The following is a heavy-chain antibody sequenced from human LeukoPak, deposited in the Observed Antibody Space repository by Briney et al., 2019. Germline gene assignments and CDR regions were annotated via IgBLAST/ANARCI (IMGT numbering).Heavy chain of an antibody. CDR2: IWYDGSNK. V-gene: IGHV3-33*01. CDR1: GFTFSSYG. CDR3: ARSRSYYYDSSGSGGNAFDI. D-gene: IGHD3-22*01. Sequence: GGSLRLSCAASGFTFSSYGMHWVRQAPGKGLEWVAVIWYDGSNKHYADSVKGRFTISRDNSKNTLYLQMNSLRAEDTAVYYCARSRSYYYDSSGSGGNAFDIWGQGTMVTVSS. J-gene: IGHJ3*02.